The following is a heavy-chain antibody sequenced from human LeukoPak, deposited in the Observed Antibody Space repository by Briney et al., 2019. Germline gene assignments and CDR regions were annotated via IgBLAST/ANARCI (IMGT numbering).Heavy chain of an antibody. CDR2: INPNSGGT. D-gene: IGHD2-2*02. CDR1: GYTFTGYY. CDR3: ARDRLRCSSTSCYTGRLFWFDP. J-gene: IGHJ5*02. V-gene: IGHV1-2*02. Sequence: ASVKVSCKASGYTFTGYYMHWVRQAPGQGLERMGWINPNSGGTNYAQKFQGRVTMTRDTSISTAYMELSRLRSDDTAVYYCARDRLRCSSTSCYTGRLFWFDPWGQGTLVTVSS.